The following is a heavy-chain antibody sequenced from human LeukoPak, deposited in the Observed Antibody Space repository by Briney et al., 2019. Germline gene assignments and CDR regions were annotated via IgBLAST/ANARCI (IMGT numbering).Heavy chain of an antibody. Sequence: ASVKVSCKASGYTFTGYYMHWVRQAPGQGLEWMGWINPNSGGTKYAQKFQGRVTMTRDTSISTAYMELSRLRSDDTAVYYCARVRTMVRGVMGNLDYWGQGTLVTVSS. CDR1: GYTFTGYY. D-gene: IGHD3-10*01. V-gene: IGHV1-2*02. CDR3: ARVRTMVRGVMGNLDY. CDR2: INPNSGGT. J-gene: IGHJ4*02.